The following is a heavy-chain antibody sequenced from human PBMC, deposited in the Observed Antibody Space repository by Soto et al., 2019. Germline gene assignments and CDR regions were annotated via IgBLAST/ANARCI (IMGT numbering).Heavy chain of an antibody. CDR1: GYTFTSYA. CDR3: ARDDGYCSSTSCPYYNWFDP. D-gene: IGHD2-2*01. J-gene: IGHJ5*02. V-gene: IGHV1-3*01. Sequence: ASVKVSCKASGYTFTSYAMHWVRQAPGQRLEWMGWINAGNGNTKYSQKFQGRVTITRDTSASTAFMELSSLRSEDTAVYYCARDDGYCSSTSCPYYNWFDPWGQGTLVTVSS. CDR2: INAGNGNT.